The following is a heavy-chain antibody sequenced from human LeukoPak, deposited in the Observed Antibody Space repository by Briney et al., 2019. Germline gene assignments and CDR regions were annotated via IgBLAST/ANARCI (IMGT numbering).Heavy chain of an antibody. Sequence: SETLSLTCTVSGGSISSGGYYWSWIRQPPGKGLEWIGYIYYSGSTNYNPSLKSRVTISVDTSKNQFSLKLSSVTAADTAVYYCARAEVWGSYRHDAFDIWGQGTMVTVSS. V-gene: IGHV4-61*08. CDR1: GGSISSGGYY. CDR3: ARAEVWGSYRHDAFDI. J-gene: IGHJ3*02. D-gene: IGHD3-16*02. CDR2: IYYSGST.